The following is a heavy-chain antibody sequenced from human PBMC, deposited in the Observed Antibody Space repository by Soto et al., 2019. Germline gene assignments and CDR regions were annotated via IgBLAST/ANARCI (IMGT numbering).Heavy chain of an antibody. D-gene: IGHD2-15*01. CDR1: GYTFTSYD. Sequence: ASVKVSCKASGYTFTSYDINWVRQATGQGLEWMGWMNPNSGNTGYAQKFQGRVTMTRNTSISTAYMELSNLRSEDTAVYYCASRGYCSGGSCDGAFDIWGQGTMVTVSS. CDR3: ASRGYCSGGSCDGAFDI. J-gene: IGHJ3*02. CDR2: MNPNSGNT. V-gene: IGHV1-8*01.